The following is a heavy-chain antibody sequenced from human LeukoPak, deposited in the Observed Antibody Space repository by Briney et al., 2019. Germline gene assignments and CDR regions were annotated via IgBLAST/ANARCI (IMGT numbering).Heavy chain of an antibody. V-gene: IGHV3-30*02. CDR2: IRYDGSNK. D-gene: IGHD1-14*01. Sequence: GGSLRLSCAASGFTFSSYGMHWVRQAPGKGLEWVAFIRYDGSNKYYADSVKGRFTISRDNSKNTLYLQMNSLRAEDTAVYYCAKDTTPPKAGFDPWGQGTLVTVSS. CDR1: GFTFSSYG. CDR3: AKDTTPPKAGFDP. J-gene: IGHJ5*02.